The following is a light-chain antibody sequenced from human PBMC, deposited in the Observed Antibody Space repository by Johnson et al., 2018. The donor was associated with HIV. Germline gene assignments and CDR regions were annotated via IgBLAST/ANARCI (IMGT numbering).Light chain of an antibody. Sequence: QSVLTQPPSVSAAPGQKVTISCSGSTSNIGNNYVSWYQQLPGTAPKLLIYEKNKRPSGIPDRFSGSKSGTSATLGITGLQTGDEADYYCGTWDSSLNVFGTGTKVTVL. CDR2: EKN. CDR1: TSNIGNNY. V-gene: IGLV1-51*02. CDR3: GTWDSSLNV. J-gene: IGLJ1*01.